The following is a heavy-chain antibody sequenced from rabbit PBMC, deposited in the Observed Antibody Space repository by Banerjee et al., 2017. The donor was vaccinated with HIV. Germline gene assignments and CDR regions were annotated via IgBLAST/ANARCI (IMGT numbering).Heavy chain of an antibody. V-gene: IGHV1S45*01. D-gene: IGHD4-1*01. CDR1: GFSFSNKYV. Sequence: QEQLEESGGDLVKPEGSLTITCTASGFSFSNKYVMCWVRQAPGKGLGWIGCINTSTGNTVYASWAKGRFTISKTSSTTVTLQMTSLTAADTATYFCTREGWGVMGFSLWGPGTLVTVS. CDR3: TREGWGVMGFSL. J-gene: IGHJ4*01. CDR2: INTSTGNT.